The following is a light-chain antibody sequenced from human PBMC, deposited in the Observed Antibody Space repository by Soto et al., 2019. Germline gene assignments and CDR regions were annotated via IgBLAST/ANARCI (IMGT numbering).Light chain of an antibody. CDR1: QRVLYRSNNKNY. CDR2: WAS. CDR3: QQYYSSPLT. J-gene: IGKJ4*01. Sequence: DIVMTQSPDSLAVSLGERATINCKSSQRVLYRSNNKNYLAWYQQRPGQPPRLLIYWASTRESGVPDRFTGSGSGTDFTLTISSLQAEDVAVYYCQQYYSSPLTFGGGTKVDIK. V-gene: IGKV4-1*01.